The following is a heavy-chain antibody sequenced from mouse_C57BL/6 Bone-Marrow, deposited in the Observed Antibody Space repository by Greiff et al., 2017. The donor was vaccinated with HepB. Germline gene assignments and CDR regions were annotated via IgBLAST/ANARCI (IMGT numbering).Heavy chain of an antibody. D-gene: IGHD1-1*01. J-gene: IGHJ4*01. V-gene: IGHV4-1*01. CDR2: INPDSSTI. CDR1: GIDFSRYW. CDR3: ARHHYGSKSCAMDY. Sequence: EVMLVESGGGLVQPGGSLKLSCAASGIDFSRYWMSWVRRAPGKGLEWIGEINPDSSTINYAPSLKDKFIISRDNAKNTLYLQMSKVRSEDTALYYCARHHYGSKSCAMDYWGQGASVTVSS.